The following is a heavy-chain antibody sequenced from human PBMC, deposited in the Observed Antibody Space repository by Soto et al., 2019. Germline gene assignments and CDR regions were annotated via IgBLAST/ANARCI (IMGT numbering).Heavy chain of an antibody. J-gene: IGHJ4*02. V-gene: IGHV4-59*08. CDR1: GGSLSGYC. Sequence: SETLSLTCTVSGGSLSGYCWSWNRQPPGKGLEGIGYIYYSGSTNYNPSLKSRVTISVDTSKNQFSLKLSSVTAADTAVYYCARRYGGTFDYWGQGTLGTGSS. CDR3: ARRYGGTFDY. CDR2: IYYSGST. D-gene: IGHD2-15*01.